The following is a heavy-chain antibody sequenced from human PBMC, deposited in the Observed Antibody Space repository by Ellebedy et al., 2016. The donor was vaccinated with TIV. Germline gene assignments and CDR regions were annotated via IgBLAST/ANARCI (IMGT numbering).Heavy chain of an antibody. Sequence: ASVKVSCKASGYTFTSYGISWVRQAPGQGLEWMGWISTHNGNTRYAQNLQGRVTLTTDTSTSTAYMELRSLKSDDTAIYFCARGDRQLPSVFWGQGTLVTVSS. J-gene: IGHJ4*02. V-gene: IGHV1-18*01. CDR2: ISTHNGNT. CDR3: ARGDRQLPSVF. CDR1: GYTFTSYG. D-gene: IGHD1-1*01.